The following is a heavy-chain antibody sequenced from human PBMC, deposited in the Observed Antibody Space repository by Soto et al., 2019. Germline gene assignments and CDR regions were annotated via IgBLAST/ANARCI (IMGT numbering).Heavy chain of an antibody. Sequence: QVQLVQSGAEVKKPGSSVKVSCKASGGTLSNYGISWVRQAPGQGLEWMGGIIPVFGTANYAQKFQGRVTITEDESTTTVYMDVSSLRSDDTAVYYCARGYATTIVVTTYYGMDVWGQGTTVTVSS. CDR2: IIPVFGTA. CDR3: ARGYATTIVVTTYYGMDV. CDR1: GGTLSNYG. J-gene: IGHJ6*02. D-gene: IGHD3-16*01. V-gene: IGHV1-69*12.